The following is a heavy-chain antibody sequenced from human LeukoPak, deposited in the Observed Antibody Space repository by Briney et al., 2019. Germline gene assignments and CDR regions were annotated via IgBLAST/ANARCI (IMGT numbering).Heavy chain of an antibody. V-gene: IGHV3-11*04. Sequence: FYWSWIRQHPGQGLEWASYSSTSGGSRDYADSVKGRFIISRDNAKNSLYLQMNSLRAEDTAVYYCARALYYDSSGYFIYYFDYWGQGTLVTVSS. D-gene: IGHD3-22*01. J-gene: IGHJ4*02. CDR2: SSTSGGSR. CDR1: FY. CDR3: ARALYYDSSGYFIYYFDY.